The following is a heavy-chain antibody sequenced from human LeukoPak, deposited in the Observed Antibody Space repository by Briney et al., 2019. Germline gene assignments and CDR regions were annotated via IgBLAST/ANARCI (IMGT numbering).Heavy chain of an antibody. D-gene: IGHD3-22*01. CDR2: ISSNGGGT. CDR1: GFTFSSYA. Sequence: TGGSLRLSCAASGFTFSSYAMHWVRQAPGKGLEYVSAISSNGGGTYYANSVKGRFTISRDNSKNTLYLQMGSLRAEDMAVYYCARGDGDSSGYYSSHCFDYWGQGTLVTVSS. J-gene: IGHJ4*02. CDR3: ARGDGDSSGYYSSHCFDY. V-gene: IGHV3-64*01.